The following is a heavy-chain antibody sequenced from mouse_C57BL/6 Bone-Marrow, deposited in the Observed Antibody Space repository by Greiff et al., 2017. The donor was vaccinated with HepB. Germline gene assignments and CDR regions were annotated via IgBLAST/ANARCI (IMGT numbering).Heavy chain of an antibody. CDR2: INPYNGGT. V-gene: IGHV1-19*01. CDR1: GYTFTDYY. D-gene: IGHD2-1*01. CDR3: AYYGNAAWFAY. J-gene: IGHJ3*01. Sequence: EVQLQQSGPVLVKPGASVKMSCKASGYTFTDYYMNWVKQSHGKSLEWIGVINPYNGGTSYNQKFKGKATLTVDKSSSTAYMELNSLTSEDSAVYYCAYYGNAAWFAYWGQGTLVTVSA.